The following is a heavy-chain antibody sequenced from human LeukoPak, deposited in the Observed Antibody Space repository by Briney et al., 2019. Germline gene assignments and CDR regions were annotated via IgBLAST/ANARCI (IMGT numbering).Heavy chain of an antibody. Sequence: GGSLRLSCAASGFTFSGYAMHWVRQAPGKGLEWVAVMSYDGSNKYYADSVKGRFTISRDNPKNTLYLQINSLRAEDTAVYYCARAQGPLDYWGQGTLVTVSS. J-gene: IGHJ4*02. CDR2: MSYDGSNK. V-gene: IGHV3-30-3*01. CDR3: ARAQGPLDY. CDR1: GFTFSGYA.